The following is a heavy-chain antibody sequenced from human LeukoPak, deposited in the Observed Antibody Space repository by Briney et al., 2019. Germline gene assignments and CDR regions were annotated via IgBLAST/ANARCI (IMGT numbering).Heavy chain of an antibody. Sequence: GASLRLSCAASGFTFSSYAMSWVRQAPGKGLEWVSAISGSGGSTYYADSVKGRFTIFRDNSKNTLYLQMNSLRAEDTAVYYCANGDSSGYYYFNWFDPWGQGTLVTVSS. D-gene: IGHD3-22*01. CDR1: GFTFSSYA. J-gene: IGHJ5*02. CDR2: ISGSGGST. CDR3: ANGDSSGYYYFNWFDP. V-gene: IGHV3-23*01.